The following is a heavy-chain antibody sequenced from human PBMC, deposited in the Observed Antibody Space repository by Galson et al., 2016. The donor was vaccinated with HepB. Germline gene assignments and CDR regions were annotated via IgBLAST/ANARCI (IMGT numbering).Heavy chain of an antibody. D-gene: IGHD6-19*01. Sequence: SETLSLTCSVSGGAISGSSFYWGWIRQPPGKRLEWIGSIYYSGSTYNSPSLKSRATMSVDTSKNQFSLKLSSVTAADTAVYYCARRLTGAGTFDYWGQGTLGTVSS. CDR3: ARRLTGAGTFDY. CDR1: GGAISGSSFY. CDR2: IYYSGST. V-gene: IGHV4-39*01. J-gene: IGHJ4*02.